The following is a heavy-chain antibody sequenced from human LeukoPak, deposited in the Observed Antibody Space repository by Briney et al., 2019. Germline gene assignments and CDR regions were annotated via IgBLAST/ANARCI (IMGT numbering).Heavy chain of an antibody. J-gene: IGHJ5*02. CDR1: GYTLTELP. V-gene: IGHV1-24*01. D-gene: IGHD5-12*01. CDR2: FDPEDGET. CDR3: ATGEPRYSGYVWFDP. Sequence: GASVKVSCTVSGYTLTELPMHWVRQAPGKGLEWMGGFDPEDGETIYAQKFQGRVTMTEDTSTDTAYMELSSLRSEDTAVYYCATGEPRYSGYVWFDPWGQGTLVTVSS.